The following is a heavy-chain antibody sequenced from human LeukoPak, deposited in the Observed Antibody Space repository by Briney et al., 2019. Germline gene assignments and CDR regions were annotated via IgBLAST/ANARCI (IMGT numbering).Heavy chain of an antibody. V-gene: IGHV3-21*01. J-gene: IGHJ4*02. CDR2: ISSSSSYI. CDR1: GFTFSSYS. Sequence: GGSLRLSCAASGFTFSSYSMNWVRQAPGKGLERVSPISSSSSYIYYADSVKGRFTISRDNAKNSLYLQMNSLRAEDTAVYYCARDLGVDTAMVTLFDYWGQGTLVTVSS. CDR3: ARDLGVDTAMVTLFDY. D-gene: IGHD5-18*01.